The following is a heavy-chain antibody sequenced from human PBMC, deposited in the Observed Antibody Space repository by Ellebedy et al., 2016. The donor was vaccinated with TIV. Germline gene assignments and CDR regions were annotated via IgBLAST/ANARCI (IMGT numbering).Heavy chain of an antibody. CDR1: GYSISSGYY. CDR2: IYHSGST. J-gene: IGHJ4*02. CDR3: ARMSPGTHVRPFFDY. Sequence: SETLSLXXTVSGYSISSGYYWGWIRQPPGKGLEWIGSIYHSGSTYYNPSLKSRVTISVDTSKNQFSLKLSSVTAADTAVYYCARMSPGTHVRPFFDYWGQGTLVTVSS. V-gene: IGHV4-38-2*02. D-gene: IGHD1-26*01.